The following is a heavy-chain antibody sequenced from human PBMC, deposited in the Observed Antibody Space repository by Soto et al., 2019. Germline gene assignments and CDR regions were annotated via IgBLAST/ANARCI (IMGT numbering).Heavy chain of an antibody. V-gene: IGHV1-18*01. Sequence: AAVKASCKASGYTFTSYGISWVRQAPGQGLEWMGWISAYNGNTNYAQKLQGRVTMTTDTSTSTAYMELRSLRSDDTAVYYCARPGIAAAGTFYYYGMDVWGQGTTVTVSS. CDR3: ARPGIAAAGTFYYYGMDV. CDR1: GYTFTSYG. CDR2: ISAYNGNT. J-gene: IGHJ6*02. D-gene: IGHD6-13*01.